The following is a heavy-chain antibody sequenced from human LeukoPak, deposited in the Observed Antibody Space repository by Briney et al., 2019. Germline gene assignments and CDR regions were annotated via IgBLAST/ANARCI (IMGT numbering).Heavy chain of an antibody. V-gene: IGHV7-4-1*02. CDR1: GYIFSVYA. J-gene: IGHJ1*01. CDR2: INTNTGNP. CDR3: ARDYTIAVGTTTYLQH. D-gene: IGHD1-14*01. Sequence: ASVKVSCKASGYIFSVYALIWVRQAPGQGLELMGWINTNTGNPTYAQGFTGRFVFSLDTSVSTAYLQISSLKAEDTAVYYCARDYTIAVGTTTYLQHWGQGTLVIVSS.